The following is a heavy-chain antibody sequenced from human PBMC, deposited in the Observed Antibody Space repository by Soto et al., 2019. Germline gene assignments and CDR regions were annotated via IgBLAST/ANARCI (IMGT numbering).Heavy chain of an antibody. CDR3: SRGGWSLDV. D-gene: IGHD2-15*01. J-gene: IGHJ6*02. V-gene: IGHV4-59*01. Sequence: QVQLQESGPGLVKPSETLSLTCTVSGGSISNYYWSWIRQPPGKGLEWIGYIHYTASTNYNANLKSRVTTSVDTPKNQYALKLLYVPAGEKTVYFCSRGGWSLDVRGQGTTVAVSS. CDR1: GGSISNYY. CDR2: IHYTAST.